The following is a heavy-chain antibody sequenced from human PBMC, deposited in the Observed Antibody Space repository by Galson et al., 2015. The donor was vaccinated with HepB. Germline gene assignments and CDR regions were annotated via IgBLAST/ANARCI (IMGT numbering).Heavy chain of an antibody. CDR1: GFTFSNAW. CDR3: TTDLKLNWNYELDVDY. V-gene: IGHV3-15*01. CDR2: IKSKTDGGTT. D-gene: IGHD1-7*01. J-gene: IGHJ4*02. Sequence: SLRLSCAASGFTFSNAWMSWVRQAPGKGLEWVGRIKSKTDGGTTDYAAPVKGRFTISRDDSKNTLYLQMNSLKTEDTAVYYCTTDLKLNWNYELDVDYWGQGTLVTVSS.